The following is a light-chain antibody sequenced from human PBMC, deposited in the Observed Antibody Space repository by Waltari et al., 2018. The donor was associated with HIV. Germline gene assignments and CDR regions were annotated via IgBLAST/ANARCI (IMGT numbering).Light chain of an antibody. CDR2: LRS. V-gene: IGKV2-28*01. J-gene: IGKJ2*01. CDR1: QSLLHSDSS. Sequence: EILLTQSPLLLPATPGEPVFIFCKSNQSLLHSDSSFLDLYYQKPGQSPQLLMYLRSSRAAGVSDRFTGAGSGTDFTLIINSVEAEDVGTYYCMQTLQTPYTFGQGTKLELK. CDR3: MQTLQTPYT.